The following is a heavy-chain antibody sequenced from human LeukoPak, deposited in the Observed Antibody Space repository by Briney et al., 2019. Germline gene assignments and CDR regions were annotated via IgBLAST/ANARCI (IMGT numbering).Heavy chain of an antibody. Sequence: GGSLRLSCAASGFTFDDYAMHWVRQAPGKGLEWVSGISWNSVFLRYADSVKGRFTISRDNAKNSLYLQMNSLRAEDTALYYCAKDFGQWLGRYGMDVWGQGTTVTVSS. CDR1: GFTFDDYA. D-gene: IGHD6-19*01. CDR3: AKDFGQWLGRYGMDV. J-gene: IGHJ6*02. CDR2: ISWNSVFL. V-gene: IGHV3-9*01.